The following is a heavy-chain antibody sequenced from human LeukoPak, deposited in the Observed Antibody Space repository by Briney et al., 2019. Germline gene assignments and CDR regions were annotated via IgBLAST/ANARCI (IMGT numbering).Heavy chain of an antibody. CDR3: ARLTNMEKDVTPTYYMDV. Sequence: SETLSLTCTVSGGSISSYYWTWIRQPAGKGLEWIGRIHTSGSTNHNPSLKSRVTMSVDTSNNQFSLKLSSVTAADTAVYYCARLTNMEKDVTPTYYMDVWGKGTTVTVSS. V-gene: IGHV4-4*07. J-gene: IGHJ6*03. CDR2: IHTSGST. CDR1: GGSISSYY. D-gene: IGHD2-8*01.